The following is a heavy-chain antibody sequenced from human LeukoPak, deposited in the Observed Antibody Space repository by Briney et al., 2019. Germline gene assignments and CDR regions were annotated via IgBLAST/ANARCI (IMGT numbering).Heavy chain of an antibody. CDR2: ISYDGSNK. J-gene: IGHJ4*02. V-gene: IGHV3-30-3*01. CDR1: GFTFSSYG. D-gene: IGHD6-13*01. Sequence: GGSLRLSCAASGFTFSSYGMHWVRQAPGKGLEWVTIISYDGSNKYYADSVKGRFTISRDNSKNTLYLQMNSLRAEDTAVYYCAKGDYSSSWYPYYFDYWGQGTLVTVSS. CDR3: AKGDYSSSWYPYYFDY.